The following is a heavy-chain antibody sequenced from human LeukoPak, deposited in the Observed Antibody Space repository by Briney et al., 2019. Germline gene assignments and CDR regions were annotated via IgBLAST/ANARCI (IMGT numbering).Heavy chain of an antibody. CDR3: VRENWYYDH. D-gene: IGHD3-16*01. J-gene: IGHJ4*02. V-gene: IGHV1-2*02. Sequence: VASVKVSCKTSGYTFTAYHVHWVRQAPGQGLEFMGWIYPPTGGTVLAEKFQGRVIMTRDTSITTAYMELSGLSFDDTAVYYCVRENWYYDHWGQGTLVTVSS. CDR2: IYPPTGGT. CDR1: GYTFTAYH.